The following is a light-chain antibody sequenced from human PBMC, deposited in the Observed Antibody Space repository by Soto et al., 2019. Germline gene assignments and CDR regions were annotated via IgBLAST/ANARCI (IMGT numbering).Light chain of an antibody. V-gene: IGKV3-11*01. Sequence: EIVLTQSPATLSLYPGERATLSCRASQSVSSNLAWYQQKPGQAPRLLIYDASKRSTDIPTMFSGSGFGTDLTLTITSMEPEDSAVYYCQKRLTLPTFGQGNTLQIK. CDR3: QKRLTLPT. CDR2: DAS. CDR1: QSVSSN. J-gene: IGKJ2*01.